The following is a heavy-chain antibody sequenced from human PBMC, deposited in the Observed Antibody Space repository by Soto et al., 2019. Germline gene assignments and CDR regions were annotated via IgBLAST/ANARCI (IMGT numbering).Heavy chain of an antibody. Sequence: SETLSLTCTVSGGSISSYYWSWIRQPPGKGLEWIGYIYYSGSTNYNPSLKSRVTISVDTSKNQFSLKLGSVTAADTAVYYCARGGLWWWRDAFDIWGQGTMVTVSS. V-gene: IGHV4-59*01. J-gene: IGHJ3*02. CDR2: IYYSGST. D-gene: IGHD2-21*01. CDR3: ARGGLWWWRDAFDI. CDR1: GGSISSYY.